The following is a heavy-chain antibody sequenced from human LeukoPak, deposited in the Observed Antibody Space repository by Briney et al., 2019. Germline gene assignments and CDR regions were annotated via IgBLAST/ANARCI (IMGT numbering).Heavy chain of an antibody. Sequence: GASVKVSCKASGYTFTRYYMHWVRQAPGQGLEWMGSINPHNGGTTYEKHFQGRVTMIRDTSISTAILELSRPRTDAKTVEYCSRESSLSGHSSDAFDIWGQGTMVTVSS. CDR2: INPHNGGT. J-gene: IGHJ3*02. D-gene: IGHD3-22*01. V-gene: IGHV1-2*02. CDR1: GYTFTRYY. CDR3: SRESSLSGHSSDAFDI.